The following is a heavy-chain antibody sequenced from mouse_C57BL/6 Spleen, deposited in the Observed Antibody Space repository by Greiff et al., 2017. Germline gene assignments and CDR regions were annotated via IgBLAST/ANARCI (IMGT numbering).Heavy chain of an antibody. CDR3: ARSYSNYGLFAY. Sequence: VQLQQPGAELVRPGSSVKLSCKASGYTFTSYWMDWVKQRPGQGLEWIGNIYPSDSETHYNQKFKDKATLTVDKSSSTAYMQLSSLTSEDSAVYYCARSYSNYGLFAYWGQGTLVTVSA. J-gene: IGHJ3*01. CDR1: GYTFTSYW. CDR2: IYPSDSET. V-gene: IGHV1-61*01. D-gene: IGHD2-5*01.